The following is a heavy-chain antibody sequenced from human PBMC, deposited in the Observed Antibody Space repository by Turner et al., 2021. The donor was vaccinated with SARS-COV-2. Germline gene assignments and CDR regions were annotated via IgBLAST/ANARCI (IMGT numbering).Heavy chain of an antibody. Sequence: QVQLVQSGAEVKKPGASVKVSCKVSGYTLIELSMHWVRQAPGKGLEWMGGFEPEDCETIYAKKFQGRVTMTEDTSTDTAYMELSSLRSEDTAVYYCATAPPYCTNGVCPNWFDPWGQGTLVTVSS. J-gene: IGHJ5*02. CDR2: FEPEDCET. CDR3: ATAPPYCTNGVCPNWFDP. V-gene: IGHV1-24*01. CDR1: GYTLIELS. D-gene: IGHD2-8*01.